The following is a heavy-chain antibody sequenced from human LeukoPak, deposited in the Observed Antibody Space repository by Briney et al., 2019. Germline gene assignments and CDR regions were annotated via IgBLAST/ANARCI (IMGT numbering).Heavy chain of an antibody. V-gene: IGHV3-23*01. CDR1: GFTFSSYA. CDR2: ISGSGGST. J-gene: IGHJ3*02. Sequence: GGSLRLSCAASGFTFSSYAMSWVRQAPGKGLEWVSTISGSGGSTYYADSVKGRFTISRDNSKNTLYLQMNSLRAEDTAVYYCAKSAACSSTSCAMGDAFDIWGQGTMVTVSS. CDR3: AKSAACSSTSCAMGDAFDI. D-gene: IGHD2-2*01.